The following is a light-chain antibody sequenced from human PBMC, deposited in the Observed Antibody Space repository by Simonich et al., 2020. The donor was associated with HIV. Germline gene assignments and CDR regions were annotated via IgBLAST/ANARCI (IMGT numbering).Light chain of an antibody. CDR2: AFS. V-gene: IGLV2-14*03. CDR3: SSYTSSSTWV. Sequence: QSALTQPASVSGSPGQSITISCTGTSSDVGCYNYVSWYQQHPGKAPKLMIYAFSNRPSGVSKRFSGSKSGNTASLTISGLRAEDEADYYCSSYTSSSTWVFGGGTKLTVL. J-gene: IGLJ3*02. CDR1: SSDVGCYNY.